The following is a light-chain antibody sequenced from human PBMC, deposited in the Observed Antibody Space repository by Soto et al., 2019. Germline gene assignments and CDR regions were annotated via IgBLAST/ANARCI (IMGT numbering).Light chain of an antibody. J-gene: IGKJ5*01. CDR2: DAS. CDR1: QSVSSY. V-gene: IGKV3-11*01. CDR3: HQRSNWPPIT. Sequence: DIVLGQTVGTLSLSPMERATLSCRASQSVSSYLAWYQQKPGQAPRLLIYDASNRATGIPARFSGSGSGTDFTLTISRLGPEDFAVYYCHQRSNWPPITFGQETHWRL.